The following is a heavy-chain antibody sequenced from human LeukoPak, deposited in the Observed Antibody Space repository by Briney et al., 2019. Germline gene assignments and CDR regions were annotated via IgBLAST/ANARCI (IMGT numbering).Heavy chain of an antibody. Sequence: ASVKVSCKASGYTFTSYGISWVRQAPGQGLEWMGWISAYNGNTNYAQKLQGRVTMTTDTSTSTAYMELRSLRSDDTAVYYCASSITIFGVVIPEWDYYYMDVWGKGTTVTVSS. V-gene: IGHV1-18*01. CDR3: ASSITIFGVVIPEWDYYYMDV. D-gene: IGHD3-3*01. CDR2: ISAYNGNT. J-gene: IGHJ6*03. CDR1: GYTFTSYG.